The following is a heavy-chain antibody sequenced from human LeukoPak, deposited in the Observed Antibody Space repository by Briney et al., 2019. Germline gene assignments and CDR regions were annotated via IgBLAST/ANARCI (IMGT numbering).Heavy chain of an antibody. D-gene: IGHD6-13*01. CDR3: ARHRGTGYSSSWYGIYFDY. V-gene: IGHV4-34*01. CDR1: GGSFSGYY. Sequence: SETLSLTCAVYGGSFSGYYWSWIRQPPGKGLEWIGEINHSGSTNYNPSLKSRVTISVDTSKNQFSLKLSSVTAADTAVYYCARHRGTGYSSSWYGIYFDYWGQGTLVTVSS. J-gene: IGHJ4*02. CDR2: INHSGST.